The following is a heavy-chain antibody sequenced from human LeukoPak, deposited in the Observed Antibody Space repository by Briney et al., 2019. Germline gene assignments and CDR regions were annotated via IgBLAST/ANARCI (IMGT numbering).Heavy chain of an antibody. V-gene: IGHV1-2*02. CDR3: ARPSTVTTGAFDI. J-gene: IGHJ3*02. CDR1: GYTFTGYY. Sequence: ASVKVSCKASGYTFTGYYMHWVRQAPGQGLEWMGWINPNSGGTNYAQKFQGRVTMTRDTSISTAYMELSRLRSEDTAVYYCARPSTVTTGAFDIWGQGTMVTVSS. CDR2: INPNSGGT. D-gene: IGHD4-17*01.